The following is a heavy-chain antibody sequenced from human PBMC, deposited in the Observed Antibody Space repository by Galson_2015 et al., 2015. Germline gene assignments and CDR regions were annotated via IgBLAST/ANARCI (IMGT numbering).Heavy chain of an antibody. V-gene: IGHV3-69-1*01. CDR1: GFTFSKYD. Sequence: SLRLSCAASGFTFSKYDMNWVRQAPGKGLEWVSFISSSSTIYYADSVKGRFTIIRDNAKNSLYLQMNSLRDEDTAVYYCARVVPPVMFDSWGQGTLVTVSS. CDR3: ARVVPPVMFDS. D-gene: IGHD3-16*01. J-gene: IGHJ4*02. CDR2: ISSSSTI.